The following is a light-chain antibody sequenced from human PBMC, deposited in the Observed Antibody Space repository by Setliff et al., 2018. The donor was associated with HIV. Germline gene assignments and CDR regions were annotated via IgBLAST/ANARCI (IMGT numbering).Light chain of an antibody. CDR2: DVN. V-gene: IGLV2-11*01. CDR3: CSNAARPTFYV. CDR1: TSDFGAYDF. J-gene: IGLJ1*01. Sequence: QSVLTQPRSVSGSPGQSVSISCTGTTSDFGAYDFVSWYQQHPDKAPKLIIYDVNRRPSGVPDRFSGSKSGNTASLLISGLQTDDEADYFCCSNAARPTFYVFGTGTKVTVL.